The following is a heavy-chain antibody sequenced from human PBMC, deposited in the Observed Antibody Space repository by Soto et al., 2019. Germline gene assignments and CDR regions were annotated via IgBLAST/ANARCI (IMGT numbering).Heavy chain of an antibody. CDR1: GFSINGGGVG. CDR3: AKRLALSNNLSFDN. J-gene: IGHJ4*02. CDR2: LYWNDDK. Sequence: QITLKESGQTLVQPTQTLTLICSLSGFSINGGGVGVGWIRQPPGKAPEWLALLYWNDDKWFSPSLQFRLSVTKDSSKNQVVLTMTHMDPKDPATYYCAKRLALSNNLSFDNWGQGALVTVSS. D-gene: IGHD6-19*01. V-gene: IGHV2-5*01.